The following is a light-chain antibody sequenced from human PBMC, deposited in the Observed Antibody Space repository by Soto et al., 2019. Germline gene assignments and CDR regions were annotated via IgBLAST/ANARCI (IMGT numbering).Light chain of an antibody. J-gene: IGLJ3*02. Sequence: QSVLTQPPSVSTAPGQKVTISCSGSSSNIGKDYVCWYQKLPGTAPKLLIYKTDQRPSGIPDRFSASKSGTSATLDITGLQTGDEADYYCGSWDTDLSAGVFGGGTQLTVL. CDR2: KTD. CDR1: SSNIGKDY. CDR3: GSWDTDLSAGV. V-gene: IGLV1-51*01.